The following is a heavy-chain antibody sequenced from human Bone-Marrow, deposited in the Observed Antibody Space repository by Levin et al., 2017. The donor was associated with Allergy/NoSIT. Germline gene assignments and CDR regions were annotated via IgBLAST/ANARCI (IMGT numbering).Heavy chain of an antibody. J-gene: IGHJ5*02. CDR1: GGSISSSSYY. Sequence: SETLSLTCTVSGGSISSSSYYWGWIRQPPGKGLEWIGSIYYSGSTYYNPSLKSRVTISVDTSKNQFSLKLSSVTAADTAVYYCAREHGRFLEWLFNGNWFDPWGQGTLVTVSS. CDR2: IYYSGST. D-gene: IGHD3-3*01. V-gene: IGHV4-39*07. CDR3: AREHGRFLEWLFNGNWFDP.